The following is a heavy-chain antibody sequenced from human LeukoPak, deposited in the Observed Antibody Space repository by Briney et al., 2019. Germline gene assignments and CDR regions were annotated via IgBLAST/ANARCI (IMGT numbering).Heavy chain of an antibody. CDR3: AKDGLSVVYYYYGMDV. V-gene: IGHV3-30*18. D-gene: IGHD2-15*01. CDR2: ISYDGSNK. J-gene: IGHJ6*02. Sequence: GGSLRLSCAACGFTFSSYGMHWVRQGPGKGLEWVAVISYDGSNKYYADSVKGRFTISRDNSKNTLYLQMNSLRAEDTAVYYCAKDGLSVVYYYYGMDVWGQGTTVTVSS. CDR1: GFTFSSYG.